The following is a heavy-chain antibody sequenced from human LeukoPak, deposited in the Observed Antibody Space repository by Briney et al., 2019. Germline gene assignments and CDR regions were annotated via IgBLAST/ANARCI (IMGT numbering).Heavy chain of an antibody. D-gene: IGHD6-6*01. J-gene: IGHJ6*02. Sequence: ASVKVSCKASGYTFTSYGISWVRQAPGQGLEWMGIINPSGGSTSYAQKFQGRVTMTRDTSTSTVYMELSSLRSEDTAVYYCARGEAARRNYYYGMDVWGQGTTVTVSS. V-gene: IGHV1-46*01. CDR2: INPSGGST. CDR3: ARGEAARRNYYYGMDV. CDR1: GYTFTSYG.